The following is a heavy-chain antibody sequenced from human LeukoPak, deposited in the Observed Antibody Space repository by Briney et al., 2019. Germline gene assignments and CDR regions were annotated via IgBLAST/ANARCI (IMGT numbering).Heavy chain of an antibody. CDR2: IYTDGRT. J-gene: IGHJ4*02. V-gene: IGHV3-53*01. Sequence: GGSLRLSCAASGFSVSSNYISWVRQAPGKGLEWVSIIYTDGRTFHADSVKGRFTISRDDAKNSLYLQMNSLRAEDTALYYCARAYSGGGIVVVPAANWGQGALVTVSS. CDR3: ARAYSGGGIVVVPAAN. D-gene: IGHD2-2*01. CDR1: GFSVSSNY.